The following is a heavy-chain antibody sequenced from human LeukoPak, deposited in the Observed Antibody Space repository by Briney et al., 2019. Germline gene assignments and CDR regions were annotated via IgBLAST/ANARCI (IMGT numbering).Heavy chain of an antibody. D-gene: IGHD6-13*01. CDR3: ARDGSAAGAPNAFDI. J-gene: IGHJ3*02. CDR1: GYTFTGYY. CDR2: ISPKSGGT. V-gene: IGHV1-2*02. Sequence: ASVTVSCKASGYTFTGYYMHWVRQAPGQGLEWMGWISPKSGGTNYAQRFQGRVTMTRVTSISTVYMELSRLRSDDTAVYYCARDGSAAGAPNAFDIWGQGTMVTVSS.